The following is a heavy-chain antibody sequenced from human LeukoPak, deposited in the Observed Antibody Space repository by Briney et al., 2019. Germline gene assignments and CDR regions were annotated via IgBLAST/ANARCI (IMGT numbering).Heavy chain of an antibody. J-gene: IGHJ6*03. D-gene: IGHD4-11*01. CDR3: ARGGLPIYYYYTDV. CDR2: INPNSGGT. V-gene: IGHV1-2*02. Sequence: ASVKVSCKASGYTFTGYYMHWVRQAPGQGLEWMGWINPNSGGTNYAQKFQGRVTMTRDTSISTAYMDLSRLRSDDTAVYFCARGGLPIYYYYTDVWGKGTTVTVSS. CDR1: GYTFTGYY.